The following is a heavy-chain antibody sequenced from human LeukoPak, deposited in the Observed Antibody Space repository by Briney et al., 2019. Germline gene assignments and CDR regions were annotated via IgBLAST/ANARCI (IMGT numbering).Heavy chain of an antibody. J-gene: IGHJ5*02. Sequence: SETLSLTCTMSGGSISGNYWSWILQPPGKGLEWIGYIYYSGSTNYNPSLKSRVTISVDTSKNQFSLNLRSMTAADTAIYYCARGVGEDYYWFDPWGQGTLVTVSS. CDR2: IYYSGST. CDR1: GGSISGNY. CDR3: ARGVGEDYYWFDP. D-gene: IGHD4/OR15-4a*01. V-gene: IGHV4-59*01.